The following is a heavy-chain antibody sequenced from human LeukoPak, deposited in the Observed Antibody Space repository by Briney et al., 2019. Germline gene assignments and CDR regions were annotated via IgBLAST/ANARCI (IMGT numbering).Heavy chain of an antibody. CDR1: GFTFSSYA. CDR2: ISYDGSNK. CDR3: ARGPYDFNFDY. Sequence: GGSLRLSCAASGFTFSSYAMHWVRQAPGKGLEWVAVISYDGSNKYYADSVKGRFTISRGNSKNALYLQMNSLRAEDTAVYYCARGPYDFNFDYWGQGTLVTISS. D-gene: IGHD3-3*01. V-gene: IGHV3-30-3*01. J-gene: IGHJ4*02.